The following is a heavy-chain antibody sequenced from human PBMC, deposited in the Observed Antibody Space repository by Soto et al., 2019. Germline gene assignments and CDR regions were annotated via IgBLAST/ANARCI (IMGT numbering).Heavy chain of an antibody. Sequence: GGSLRLSCAASGFTFSSYSMNWVRQAPGKGLEWVSSISSSSSYIYYADSVKGRFTISRDNAKNSLYLQMNSLRAEDTAVYYCAREGMITFGGVNNYYYYGMDVWGQGTTVTVSS. J-gene: IGHJ6*02. D-gene: IGHD3-16*01. CDR3: AREGMITFGGVNNYYYYGMDV. CDR1: GFTFSSYS. V-gene: IGHV3-21*01. CDR2: ISSSSSYI.